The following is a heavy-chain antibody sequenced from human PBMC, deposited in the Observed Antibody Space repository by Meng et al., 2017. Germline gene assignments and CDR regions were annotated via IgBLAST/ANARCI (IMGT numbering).Heavy chain of an antibody. D-gene: IGHD2-15*01. V-gene: IGHV3-64*01. CDR3: ARYACSGGSCYADY. CDR1: GFTFSSYE. Sequence: GGSLRLSCAASGFTFSSYEMNWVRQAPGKGLEYVSAISSNGGSTYYANSVKGRFTISRDNSKNTLYLQMGSLRAEDMAVYYCARYACSGGSCYADYWGQGTLVTVSS. CDR2: ISSNGGST. J-gene: IGHJ4*02.